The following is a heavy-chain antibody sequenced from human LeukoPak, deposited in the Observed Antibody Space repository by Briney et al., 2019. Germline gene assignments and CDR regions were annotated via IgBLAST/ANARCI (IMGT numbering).Heavy chain of an antibody. J-gene: IGHJ4*02. CDR1: GYTFTNYA. CDR3: ARDPQSPPQYGIDY. D-gene: IGHD1-14*01. Sequence: ASVKVSCKASGYTFTNYAVTWVRQAPGQGLEWMGWISGNNAHKNYAQKVQGRVTMTTDTSTATAYMELRSLRSDDTAVYYCARDPQSPPQYGIDYWGQGTLVTVSS. CDR2: ISGNNAHK. V-gene: IGHV1-18*01.